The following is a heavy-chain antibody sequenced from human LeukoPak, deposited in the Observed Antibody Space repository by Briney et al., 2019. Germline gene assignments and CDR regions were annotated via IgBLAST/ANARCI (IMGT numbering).Heavy chain of an antibody. D-gene: IGHD1-26*01. V-gene: IGHV1-18*04. Sequence: GESLKISCKGSGYSFTSYWIGWVRQAPGQGLEWMGWISAYNGNTNYAQKLQGRVTMTTDTSTSTAYMELRSLRSDDTAVYYCARDLRVGAQGGFDYWGQGTLVTVSS. CDR1: GYSFTSYW. CDR3: ARDLRVGAQGGFDY. J-gene: IGHJ4*02. CDR2: ISAYNGNT.